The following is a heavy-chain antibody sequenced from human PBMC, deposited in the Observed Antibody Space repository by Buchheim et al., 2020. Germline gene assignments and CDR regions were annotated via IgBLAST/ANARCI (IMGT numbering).Heavy chain of an antibody. CDR1: AFTFSSYA. CDR2: ISYDGSNK. J-gene: IGHJ4*02. D-gene: IGHD3-22*01. CDR3: ARDDDDSSGYYDTAYYFDY. V-gene: IGHV3-30*04. Sequence: QVQLVESGGGVVQPGRSLRLSCAASAFTFSSYAMHWVRQAPGKGLEWVAVISYDGSNKYYADSVKGRFTISRDNSKNTLYLQMNSLIAEDTAVYYCARDDDDSSGYYDTAYYFDYWGQGTL.